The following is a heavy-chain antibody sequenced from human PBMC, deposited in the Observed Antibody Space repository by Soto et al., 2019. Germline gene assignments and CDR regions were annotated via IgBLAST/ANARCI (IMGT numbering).Heavy chain of an antibody. CDR2: ISGSGGST. D-gene: IGHD3-22*01. CDR1: GFTFSSYA. Sequence: PGGSLRLSCAASGFTFSSYAMSWVRQAPGKGLEWVSTISGSGGSTYYADSVKGRFTISRDNSQNTVYLRMSSLRVENTAVYYCAKALDSSGYYLFDYWGQGTQVTVSS. V-gene: IGHV3-23*01. J-gene: IGHJ4*02. CDR3: AKALDSSGYYLFDY.